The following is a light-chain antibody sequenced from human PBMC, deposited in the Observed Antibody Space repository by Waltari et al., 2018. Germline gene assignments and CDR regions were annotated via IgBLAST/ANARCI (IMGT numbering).Light chain of an antibody. CDR3: QVWYTSSNSS. Sequence: SYDLTQPRSVSESPGQTARITCGGDDIGSKSVQWYQQKPPQAPILVIYSDTERPSGIRERFSGSNSGNTATLTISGVEGGDEADYYCQVWYTSSNSSFGGGTRLTVL. CDR1: DIGSKS. J-gene: IGLJ2*01. V-gene: IGLV3-21*04. CDR2: SDT.